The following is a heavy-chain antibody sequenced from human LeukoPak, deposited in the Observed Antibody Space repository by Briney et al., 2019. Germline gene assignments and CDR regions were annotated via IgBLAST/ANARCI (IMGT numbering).Heavy chain of an antibody. D-gene: IGHD1-26*01. CDR3: ARGLYSGSYWASAFDI. Sequence: GASVKVSCKASGYTFTSYDINWVRQATGQGFEWMGWMNPNSGNTGYAQKFQGRVTITRNTSISTAYMELSSLRSEDTAVYYCARGLYSGSYWASAFDIWGQGTMVTVSS. CDR1: GYTFTSYD. V-gene: IGHV1-8*01. CDR2: MNPNSGNT. J-gene: IGHJ3*02.